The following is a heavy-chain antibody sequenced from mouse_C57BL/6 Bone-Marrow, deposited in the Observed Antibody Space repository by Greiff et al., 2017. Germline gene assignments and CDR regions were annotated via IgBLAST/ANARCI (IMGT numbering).Heavy chain of an antibody. Sequence: VQLQPPGTELVKPGASVKLSCKASGYTFTSYWMHWVKQRPGQGLEWIGNINPSNGGTNYNEKVKSKATLTVDKSSSTAYMQLNILTSEYSAVYYGARGRGTAQATLAYWGQGTLVTVSA. V-gene: IGHV1-53*01. J-gene: IGHJ3*01. CDR3: ARGRGTAQATLAY. D-gene: IGHD3-2*02. CDR2: INPSNGGT. CDR1: GYTFTSYW.